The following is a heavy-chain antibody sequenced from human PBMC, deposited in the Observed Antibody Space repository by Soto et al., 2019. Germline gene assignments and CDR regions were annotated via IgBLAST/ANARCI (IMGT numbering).Heavy chain of an antibody. CDR3: GAQVENYVMDV. J-gene: IGHJ6*02. V-gene: IGHV4-39*02. CDR2: IYYTGST. CDR1: GGSISTTDYY. Sequence: SETLSLTCTVSGGSISTTDYYWGWIRRPPGKGLEWIGSIYYTGSTYYNPSLKSRLTISVDTSRSYFSLKLTSVTAADTAVYYCGAQVENYVMDVWGQGTTVTVSS. D-gene: IGHD3-16*01.